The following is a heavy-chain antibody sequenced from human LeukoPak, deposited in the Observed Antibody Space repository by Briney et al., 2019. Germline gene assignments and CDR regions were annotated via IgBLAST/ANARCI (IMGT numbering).Heavy chain of an antibody. J-gene: IGHJ6*02. V-gene: IGHV3-23*01. Sequence: PGGSLRLSCAASGFTFSSYAMSWVRQAPGKGLEWVSAISGSGGSTYYADSVEGRFTISRDNSKNTLYLQMNSLRAEDTAVYYCANYRDRDYYYYGMDVWGQGTTVTVSS. CDR2: ISGSGGST. D-gene: IGHD3-22*01. CDR1: GFTFSSYA. CDR3: ANYRDRDYYYYGMDV.